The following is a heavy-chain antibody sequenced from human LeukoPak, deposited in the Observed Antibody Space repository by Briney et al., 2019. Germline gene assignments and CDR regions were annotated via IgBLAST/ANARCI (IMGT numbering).Heavy chain of an antibody. Sequence: SETLSLTCTVSGGSVSSGSYYWSWIRQPPGKGLEWIGYIYYSGSTNYNPSLESRVTISVDTSKNQFSLKLSSVTAADTAVYYCARQTSYGYCSSTSCFWWFDPWGQGTLVTVS. CDR1: GGSVSSGSYY. J-gene: IGHJ5*02. CDR3: ARQTSYGYCSSTSCFWWFDP. CDR2: IYYSGST. V-gene: IGHV4-61*01. D-gene: IGHD2-2*03.